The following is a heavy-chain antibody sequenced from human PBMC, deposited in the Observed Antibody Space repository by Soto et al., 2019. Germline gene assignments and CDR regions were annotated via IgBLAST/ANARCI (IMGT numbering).Heavy chain of an antibody. D-gene: IGHD3-10*01. CDR3: ARWANYYGSGRAGLVKFVY. J-gene: IGHJ4*02. CDR1: GYTFTSYA. V-gene: IGHV1-3*01. Sequence: GVSVKVSCKASGYTFTSYAMHWVRQAPGQRLEWMGWINAGNGNTKYSQKFQGRVTITRDTSASTAYMELSSLRSEDTAVYYCARWANYYGSGRAGLVKFVYWGQGTLVTVSS. CDR2: INAGNGNT.